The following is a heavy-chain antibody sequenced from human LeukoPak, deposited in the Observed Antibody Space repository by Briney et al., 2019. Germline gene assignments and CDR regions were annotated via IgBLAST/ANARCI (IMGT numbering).Heavy chain of an antibody. J-gene: IGHJ4*02. CDR1: GYTLTALS. CDR2: FDPEKGET. V-gene: IGHV1-24*01. D-gene: IGHD6-13*01. CDR3: ARARPRTSSWSLDY. Sequence: ASVKVSCKVSGYTLTALSMHWVRHAPGKGFEWLGRFDPEKGETIYAQKFQGRVTMTEDTSTDTAYMELSSLRSEDTAVYYCARARPRTSSWSLDYWGQGTLVTVSS.